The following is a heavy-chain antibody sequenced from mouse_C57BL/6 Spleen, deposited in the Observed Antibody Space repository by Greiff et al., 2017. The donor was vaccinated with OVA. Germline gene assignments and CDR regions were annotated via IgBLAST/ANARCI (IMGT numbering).Heavy chain of an antibody. CDR1: GYTFTSYW. V-gene: IGHV1-61*01. CDR2: IYPSDSET. J-gene: IGHJ4*01. CDR3: ATGDYDEGGMDY. Sequence: VKLQQPGAELVRPGSSVKLSCKASGYTFTSYWMDWVKQRPGQGLEWIGNIYPSDSETHYNQKFKDKATLTVDKSSSTAYMQLSSLTSEDSAVYYCATGDYDEGGMDYWGQGTSVTVSS. D-gene: IGHD2-4*01.